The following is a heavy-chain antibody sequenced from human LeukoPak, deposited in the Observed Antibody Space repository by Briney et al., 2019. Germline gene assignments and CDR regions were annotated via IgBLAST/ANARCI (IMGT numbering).Heavy chain of an antibody. CDR2: ISAYNGNT. Sequence: ASVKVSCKASGYTFTSNGISWVRQPPGQGLEWMGWISAYNGNTNNAQKLQGRVTMTTDTSTSTAYMELRSLRSDETAVYYCARDRYSGSYYGDYWGQGTLVTVSS. CDR3: ARDRYSGSYYGDY. D-gene: IGHD1-26*01. V-gene: IGHV1-18*01. J-gene: IGHJ4*02. CDR1: GYTFTSNG.